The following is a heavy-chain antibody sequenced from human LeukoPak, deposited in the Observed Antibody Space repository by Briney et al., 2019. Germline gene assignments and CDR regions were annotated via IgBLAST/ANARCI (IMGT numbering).Heavy chain of an antibody. CDR1: GFTFTSYG. J-gene: IGHJ4*02. V-gene: IGHV3-23*01. D-gene: IGHD5-18*01. CDR3: ARHLSGVAGYSYGRGIDY. Sequence: GGSLRLSCAASGFTFTSYGMSWVRQAPGKGLEWVSAIIGSGGSTYYADSVKGRFTISRDNSKNTLYLQMKSLRAEDTAVYYCARHLSGVAGYSYGRGIDYWGQGTLVTVSS. CDR2: IIGSGGST.